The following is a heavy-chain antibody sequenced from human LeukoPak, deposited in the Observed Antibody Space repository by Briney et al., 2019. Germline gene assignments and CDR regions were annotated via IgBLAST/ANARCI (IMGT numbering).Heavy chain of an antibody. Sequence: SVKVSCKASGYTFTGYYMHWVRQAPGQGLEWMGGIIPIFGTANYAQKFQGRVTITADESTSTAYMELSSLRSEDTAVYYCARARSRTWGFDYWGQGTLVTVSS. V-gene: IGHV1-69*13. CDR1: GYTFTGYY. CDR3: ARARSRTWGFDY. CDR2: IIPIFGTA. D-gene: IGHD7-27*01. J-gene: IGHJ4*02.